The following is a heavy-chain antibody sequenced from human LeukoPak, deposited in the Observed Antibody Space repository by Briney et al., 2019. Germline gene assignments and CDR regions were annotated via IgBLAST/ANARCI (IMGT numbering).Heavy chain of an antibody. D-gene: IGHD4-4*01. J-gene: IGHJ4*02. CDR1: GFIFSNYG. V-gene: IGHV3-33*01. Sequence: QPGGSLRLSCAASGFIFSNYGMHWVRQAPGKGLEWVAVVWYDGSSKYYADSVKGRFTISRDNSKNMLYLQMNSLRAEDTAVYYCARDPSLRVTLDYWGQGTLVTVSS. CDR2: VWYDGSSK. CDR3: ARDPSLRVTLDY.